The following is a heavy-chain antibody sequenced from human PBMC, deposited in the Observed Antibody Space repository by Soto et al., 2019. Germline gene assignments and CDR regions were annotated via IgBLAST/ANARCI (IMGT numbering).Heavy chain of an antibody. CDR3: ARDSXWGSYDRLFYYYYGMDV. V-gene: IGHV4-59*01. J-gene: IGHJ6*02. Sequence: PSETLSLTCTVSGGSISSYYWSWIRQPPGKGLEWIGYIYYSGSTNYNPSLKSRVTISVDTSKNQFSLKLSSVTAADTAVYYCARDSXWGSYDRLFYYYYGMDVWGQGTTVTVSS. D-gene: IGHD3-16*01. CDR2: IYYSGST. CDR1: GGSISSYY.